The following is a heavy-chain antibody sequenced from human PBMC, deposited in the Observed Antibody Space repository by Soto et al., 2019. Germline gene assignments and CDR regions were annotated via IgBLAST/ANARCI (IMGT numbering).Heavy chain of an antibody. V-gene: IGHV3-11*01. J-gene: IGHJ4*02. CDR3: ARRGYTDGFSHFDY. Sequence: PGGSLRLSCVDSGFTFSDYYMSWIRQAPGKGPEWVAYISGSGTTVSFADSVKGRFTISRDNAKNSLFLLMDSLRAEDTAVYYCARRGYTDGFSHFDYWGQGTLVTVSS. CDR1: GFTFSDYY. D-gene: IGHD5-12*01. CDR2: ISGSGTTV.